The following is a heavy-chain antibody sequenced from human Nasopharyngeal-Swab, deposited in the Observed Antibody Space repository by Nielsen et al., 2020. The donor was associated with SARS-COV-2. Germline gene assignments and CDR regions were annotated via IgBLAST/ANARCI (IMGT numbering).Heavy chain of an antibody. V-gene: IGHV2-70*04. J-gene: IGHJ3*02. D-gene: IGHD6-19*01. CDR3: ARTSTLTTYSSGWNDAFDI. CDR2: IDWDDDK. Sequence: WIGQRRGKGLEWLARIDWDDDKFYSTSLKTRLTISKDTSKNQVVLTMTNMDPVDTATYYCARTSTLTTYSSGWNDAFDIWGQGTMVTVSS.